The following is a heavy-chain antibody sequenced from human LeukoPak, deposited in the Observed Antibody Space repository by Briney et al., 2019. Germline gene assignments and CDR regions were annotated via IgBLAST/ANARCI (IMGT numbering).Heavy chain of an antibody. D-gene: IGHD3-10*01. V-gene: IGHV1-18*01. CDR3: ARTYGSGSYYSWFDP. CDR2: INGYNGNT. Sequence: ASVKVSCKASGYTFISYGISWVRQAPGQGLEWMGWINGYNGNTDYAQKLQGRVTMTTDTSTSTTYMELRSLRSDDTAVYYCARTYGSGSYYSWFDPWGQGTLVTVSS. CDR1: GYTFISYG. J-gene: IGHJ5*02.